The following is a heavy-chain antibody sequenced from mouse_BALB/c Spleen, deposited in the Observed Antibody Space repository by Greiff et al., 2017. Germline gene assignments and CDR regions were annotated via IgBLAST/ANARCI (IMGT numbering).Heavy chain of an antibody. J-gene: IGHJ2*01. Sequence: EVKLVESGGGLVQPGGSRKLSCAASGFTFSSFGMHWVRQAPEKGLEWVAYISSGSSTIYYADTVKGRFTISRDNPKTTLFLQMTSLRSEDTAMYYCARGSLFSTTVVATDYWGQGTTLTVSS. CDR2: ISSGSSTI. CDR1: GFTFSSFG. D-gene: IGHD1-1*01. CDR3: ARGSLFSTTVVATDY. V-gene: IGHV5-17*02.